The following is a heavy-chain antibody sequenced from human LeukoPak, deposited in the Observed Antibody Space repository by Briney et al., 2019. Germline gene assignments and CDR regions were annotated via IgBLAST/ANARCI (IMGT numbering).Heavy chain of an antibody. CDR2: ISGSGGST. D-gene: IGHD3-10*01. J-gene: IGHJ4*02. CDR1: GFTFSSYA. V-gene: IGHV3-23*01. CDR3: AKVDYYGSGSYYND. Sequence: GGSLRLSCAASGFTFSSYAMSWVRQAPGKGLEWVSAISGSGGSTYYADSVNGRFTISRDNSKNTLYLQMNSLRAEDTAVYYCAKVDYYGSGSYYNDWGQGTLVTVSS.